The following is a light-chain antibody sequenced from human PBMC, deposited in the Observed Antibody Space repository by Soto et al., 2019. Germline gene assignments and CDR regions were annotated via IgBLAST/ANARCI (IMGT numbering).Light chain of an antibody. J-gene: IGKJ2*01. CDR1: QSVSSSY. V-gene: IGKV3-20*01. CDR3: QQYGSSPKT. Sequence: EIVLTQSPGTLSLSPGERATLSCRASQSVSSSYLVWYQQKPGQPPRLLIYGASSRATGIPDRFSGSGYGTDFTLTIFRLEPEDFAVYYCQQYGSSPKTCGQGTKLEIK. CDR2: GAS.